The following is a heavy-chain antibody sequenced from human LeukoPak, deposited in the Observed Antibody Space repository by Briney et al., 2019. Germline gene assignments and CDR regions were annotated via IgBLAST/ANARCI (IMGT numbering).Heavy chain of an antibody. Sequence: SETLSLTCTVSGGYIITSGHYWGWIRQPPGKGLEWVGSIYYTGVTSTNPFFRSRMSISVDTSKNQFSLNLTSVTAADAAVYYCARERSSSGGHSWFDPWGQGTLVTVSS. CDR1: GGYIITSGHY. CDR3: ARERSSSGGHSWFDP. J-gene: IGHJ5*02. CDR2: IYYTGVT. V-gene: IGHV4-39*07. D-gene: IGHD4-23*01.